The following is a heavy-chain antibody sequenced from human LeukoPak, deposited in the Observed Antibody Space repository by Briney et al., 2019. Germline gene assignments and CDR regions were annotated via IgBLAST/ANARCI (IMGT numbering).Heavy chain of an antibody. J-gene: IGHJ3*02. CDR3: ARGALGGAFDI. CDR1: GFAFSSYS. D-gene: IGHD3-16*01. V-gene: IGHV3-21*01. CDR2: ISSSSSYI. Sequence: PGGSLRLSCAASGFAFSSYSMNWVRQAPGKGLEWVSSISSSSSYIYYADSVKGRFTISRDNAKNSLYLQMNSLRAEDTAVYYCARGALGGAFDIWGQGTMVTVSS.